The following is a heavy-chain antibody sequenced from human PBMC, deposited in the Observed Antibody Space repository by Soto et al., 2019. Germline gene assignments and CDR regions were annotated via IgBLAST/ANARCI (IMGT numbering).Heavy chain of an antibody. Sequence: GESLKISCKGSEYRFNSYWIGWVRQMPGKGLEWIGMIYPGDSDTRYSPSFRGQVTISADKSISTAYLQWSSLRASDTAMYYCARPFDTSNWCDFWGQGTLVTVSS. CDR2: IYPGDSDT. J-gene: IGHJ5*01. V-gene: IGHV5-51*01. CDR1: EYRFNSYW. D-gene: IGHD2-2*01. CDR3: ARPFDTSNWCDF.